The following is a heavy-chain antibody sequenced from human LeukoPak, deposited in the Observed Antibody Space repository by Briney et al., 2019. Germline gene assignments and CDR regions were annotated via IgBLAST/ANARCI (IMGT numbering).Heavy chain of an antibody. Sequence: ASVKVSCKASGNTFTGYYMHWVRQAPGQGLEWMGWINPNSGGTNYAQKFQGRVTMTRDTSISTAYMELSRLRSDDTAVYYCARAGSESYYDSSGSLSYWGQGTLVTVSS. V-gene: IGHV1-2*02. J-gene: IGHJ4*02. CDR1: GNTFTGYY. D-gene: IGHD3-22*01. CDR3: ARAGSESYYDSSGSLSY. CDR2: INPNSGGT.